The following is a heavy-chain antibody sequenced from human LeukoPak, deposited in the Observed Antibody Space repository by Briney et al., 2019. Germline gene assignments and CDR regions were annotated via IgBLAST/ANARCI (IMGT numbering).Heavy chain of an antibody. CDR3: ARGTYCGGDCYSGYNWFDP. CDR1: GYSISSGYY. V-gene: IGHV4-38-2*01. CDR2: IYHSGST. J-gene: IGHJ5*02. D-gene: IGHD2-21*02. Sequence: SETLSLTCAVSGYSISSGYYWGWIRQPPGKGLEWIGSIYHSGSTYYNPSLKSRVTISVDTSKNQFSLKLSSVTAADTAAYYCARGTYCGGDCYSGYNWFDPWGQGTLVTVSS.